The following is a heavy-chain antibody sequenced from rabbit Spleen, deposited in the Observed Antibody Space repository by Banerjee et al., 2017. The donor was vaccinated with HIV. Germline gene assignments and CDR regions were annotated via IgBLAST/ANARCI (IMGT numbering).Heavy chain of an antibody. J-gene: IGHJ3*01. CDR2: IYGGSSDST. Sequence: QEQLEESGGDLVKPEGSLTLTCTASGFSFSSSYWGCWVRQAPGKGLEWIACIYGGSSDSTYYASWAKGRFTISKTSSTTVTLQMTSLTAADTATHFCARGIVYGYAGDTYPPYGMDLWGQGTLVTVS. CDR3: ARGIVYGYAGDTYPPYGMDL. D-gene: IGHD6-1*01. V-gene: IGHV1S45*01. CDR1: GFSFSSSYW.